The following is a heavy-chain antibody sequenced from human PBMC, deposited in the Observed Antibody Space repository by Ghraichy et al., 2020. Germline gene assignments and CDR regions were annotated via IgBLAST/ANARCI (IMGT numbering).Heavy chain of an antibody. J-gene: IGHJ4*02. Sequence: SETLSLTCAVYGGSFSGYYWSWIRQPPGKGLEWIGEINHSGSTNYNPSLKSRVTISVDTSKNQFSLKLSSVTAADTAVYYCARGSPELLFDYWGQGTLVTVSS. CDR3: ARGSPELLFDY. CDR2: INHSGST. V-gene: IGHV4-34*01. D-gene: IGHD1-7*01. CDR1: GGSFSGYY.